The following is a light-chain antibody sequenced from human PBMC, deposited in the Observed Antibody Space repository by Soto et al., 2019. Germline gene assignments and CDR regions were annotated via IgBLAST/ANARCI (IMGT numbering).Light chain of an antibody. CDR3: CSYAGSYSYV. V-gene: IGLV2-11*01. CDR1: SSDVGGYNY. CDR2: DVS. J-gene: IGLJ1*01. Sequence: QSVLTQAASVSGSPGQSITISCTGTSSDVGGYNYVSWYQQHPGKAPKLMIYDVSKRPSGVPDRFSGSKSGNTASLTISGLQAEDEADYYCCSYAGSYSYVFGTGTKGTVL.